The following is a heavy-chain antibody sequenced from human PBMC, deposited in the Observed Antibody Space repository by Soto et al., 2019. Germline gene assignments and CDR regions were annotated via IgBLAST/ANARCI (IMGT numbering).Heavy chain of an antibody. Sequence: GGSLRLSCAASGFTFSSYGMHWVRQAPGKGLEWVAVIWYDGSNKYYADSVKGRFTISRDNSKNTLYLQMNSLRAEDTAVYYCARDLRHSSWLDYWGQGTLVTVSS. CDR1: GFTFSSYG. D-gene: IGHD6-13*01. V-gene: IGHV3-33*01. CDR2: IWYDGSNK. J-gene: IGHJ4*02. CDR3: ARDLRHSSWLDY.